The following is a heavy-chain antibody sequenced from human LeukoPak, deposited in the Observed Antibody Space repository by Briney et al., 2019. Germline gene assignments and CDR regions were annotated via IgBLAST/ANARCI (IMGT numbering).Heavy chain of an antibody. CDR1: GFTFNNYG. CDR2: ISYDGSNK. V-gene: IGHV3-30*18. J-gene: IGHJ6*02. Sequence: GGSLRLPCAASGFTFNNYGMHWVRQAPGKGLEWVAVISYDGSNKYYADSVKGRFTISRDNSKNPLYLQMNSLRAEDTALYYCGKGTNYFFDVWGQGTTVTVSS. CDR3: GKGTNYFFDV. D-gene: IGHD3-16*01.